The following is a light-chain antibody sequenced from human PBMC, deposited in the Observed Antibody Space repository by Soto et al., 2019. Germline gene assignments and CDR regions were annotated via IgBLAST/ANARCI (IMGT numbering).Light chain of an antibody. CDR2: EVS. J-gene: IGLJ1*01. CDR3: SSYTSSSTLYV. Sequence: QSALTQPASVSGSPGQSITISCTGTSSDVGGYNYVSWYQQHPGKAPKLVISEVSNRPSGVSGRFSGSKSGNTASLTISGLQAEDETYYDCSSYTSSSTLYVFGTGTKLTVL. CDR1: SSDVGGYNY. V-gene: IGLV2-14*01.